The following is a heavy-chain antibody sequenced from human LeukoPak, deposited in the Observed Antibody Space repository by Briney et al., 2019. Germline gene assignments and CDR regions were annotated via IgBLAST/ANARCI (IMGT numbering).Heavy chain of an antibody. Sequence: PGGSLRLSCAASGFTFSSYGMHWVRQAPGKGLEWVAFIRYDGSNKYYADSVKGRFTISRDNSKNTLYLQMNSLRAEDTAMYYCARDEYLWSGYYPNQAFDYWGQGTLVTVSS. CDR2: IRYDGSNK. CDR1: GFTFSSYG. J-gene: IGHJ4*02. CDR3: ARDEYLWSGYYPNQAFDY. D-gene: IGHD3-3*01. V-gene: IGHV3-30*02.